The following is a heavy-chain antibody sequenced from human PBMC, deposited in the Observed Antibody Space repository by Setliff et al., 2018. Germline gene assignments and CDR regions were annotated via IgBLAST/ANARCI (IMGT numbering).Heavy chain of an antibody. D-gene: IGHD3-16*01. Sequence: ASVKVSCKTSGFRFTSFGFSWVRHAPGQGLEWMGWISPYSGESNYAQKFQDRLTVTADTSTKTIYMELRSLTSDDTAVYFCTRSRGPRVVLAADFDFWGQGTLVTV. CDR3: TRSRGPRVVLAADFDF. V-gene: IGHV1-18*04. CDR2: ISPYSGES. J-gene: IGHJ4*02. CDR1: GFRFTSFG.